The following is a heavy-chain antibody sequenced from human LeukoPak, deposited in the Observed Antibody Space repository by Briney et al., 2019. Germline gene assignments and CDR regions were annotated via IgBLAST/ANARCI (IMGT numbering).Heavy chain of an antibody. CDR2: ISHSGST. V-gene: IGHV4-4*07. CDR3: ARGKVVHLDYYFDY. D-gene: IGHD1-1*01. Sequence: SETLSLTCTVSGGSISSYYWSWIRQPAGKGLEWIGRISHSGSTNYNPSLKSRVTMSVDTSKNQFSLKLSSVTAADTAFYYCARGKVVHLDYYFDYWGQGTLVTVSS. CDR1: GGSISSYY. J-gene: IGHJ4*02.